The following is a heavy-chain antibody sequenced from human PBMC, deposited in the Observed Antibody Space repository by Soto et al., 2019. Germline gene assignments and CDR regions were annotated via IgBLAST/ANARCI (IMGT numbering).Heavy chain of an antibody. V-gene: IGHV4-4*02. D-gene: IGHD5-18*01. CDR2: IYHSGST. Sequence: QVQLQESGPGLVKPSGTLSLTCAVSGGSISSSNWWSWVRLPPGKGLEWIGEIYHSGSTNYNPSLKSRDTISVDKSKNQFSLKLSSVTAADTAVYYCARQLWSLIYAFDIWGQGTMVTVSS. J-gene: IGHJ3*02. CDR1: GGSISSSNW. CDR3: ARQLWSLIYAFDI.